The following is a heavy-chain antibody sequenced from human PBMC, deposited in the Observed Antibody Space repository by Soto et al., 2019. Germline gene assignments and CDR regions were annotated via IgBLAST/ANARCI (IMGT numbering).Heavy chain of an antibody. CDR2: IRHRGNS. D-gene: IGHD2-21*02. Sequence: WTWIRQPTGKVLEWIGEIRHRGNSNYSPPLQSRVTMSLDTAKNQGSLRLTSVTSSDAPVYYCARVSGGDSHPYYEGLDVWDQGT. CDR3: ARVSGGDSHPYYEGLDV. V-gene: IGHV4-34*01. J-gene: IGHJ6*02.